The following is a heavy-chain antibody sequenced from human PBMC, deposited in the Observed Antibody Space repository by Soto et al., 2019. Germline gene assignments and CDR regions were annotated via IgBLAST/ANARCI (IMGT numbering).Heavy chain of an antibody. CDR1: GGYISSGGYS. D-gene: IGHD3-10*01. V-gene: IGHV4-30-2*01. J-gene: IGHJ6*04. CDR3: ASAYYYASGGYGMDV. Sequence: PSETLSLTCAVSGGYISSGGYSWSWIRQPPGKGLEWIGYIYHSGSTYYNPSLKSRVAISVDRSKNQFSLKLSSVTAADTAVYYCASAYYYASGGYGMDVWGKGTTVTVSS. CDR2: IYHSGST.